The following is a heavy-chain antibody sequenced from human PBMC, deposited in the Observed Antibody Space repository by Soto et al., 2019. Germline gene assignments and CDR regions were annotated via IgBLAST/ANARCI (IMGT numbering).Heavy chain of an antibody. V-gene: IGHV4-59*12. CDR1: GGSISSYY. Sequence: ETLSLTCAVSGGSISSYYWSWIRQPPGKGLDWIGYIYHSGSTNYNPSLKSRVTISVDRSKNQFSLKLSSVTAADTAVYYCVGSIGAFWFDPWGQGTLVTVSS. CDR2: IYHSGST. J-gene: IGHJ5*02. CDR3: VGSIGAFWFDP. D-gene: IGHD5-12*01.